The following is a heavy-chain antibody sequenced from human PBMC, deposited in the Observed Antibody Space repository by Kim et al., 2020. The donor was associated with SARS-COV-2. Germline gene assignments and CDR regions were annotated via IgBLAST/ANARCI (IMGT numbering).Heavy chain of an antibody. J-gene: IGHJ6*02. CDR2: INHSGST. D-gene: IGHD3-3*01. CDR3: ARDFWSVALRWGMDV. Sequence: SETLSLTCAVYGGSFSGYYWSWIRQPPGKGLEWIGEINHSGSTNYNPSLNSRVTISLDTSKNQFSLKLSSVTAAATAVYYCARDFWSVALRWGMDVWGQG. CDR1: GGSFSGYY. V-gene: IGHV4-34*01.